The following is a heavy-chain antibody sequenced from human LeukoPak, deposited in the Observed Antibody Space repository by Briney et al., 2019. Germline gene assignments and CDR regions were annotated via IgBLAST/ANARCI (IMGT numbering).Heavy chain of an antibody. V-gene: IGHV3-7*01. CDR3: ARGRFYPDIVATDAFDI. J-gene: IGHJ3*02. Sequence: GGSLRLSCAASAFTFSNYWMSWVRQAPGKGLEWVANIKQDGSEKYYVDSVKGRFTISRDNAKNSLYLQMNSLRAEDTAVYYCARGRFYPDIVATDAFDIWGQGTMVTVSS. CDR1: AFTFSNYW. CDR2: IKQDGSEK. D-gene: IGHD5-12*01.